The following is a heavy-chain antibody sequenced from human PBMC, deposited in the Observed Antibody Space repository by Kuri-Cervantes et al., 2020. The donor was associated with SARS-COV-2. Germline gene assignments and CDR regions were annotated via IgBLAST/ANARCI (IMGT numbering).Heavy chain of an antibody. V-gene: IGHV3-21*01. Sequence: GSLYTYFAASCFSFSCYSVNGVREATGEGLEWVSSISSSSSYIYYADSVKGRFTISRDNDKNSMYLQMKSLSAEDTVVYYCASMTTVTEGYLGQGTLVTVSS. J-gene: IGHJ4*02. CDR3: ASMTTVTEGY. D-gene: IGHD4-11*01. CDR1: CFSFSCYS. CDR2: ISSSSSYI.